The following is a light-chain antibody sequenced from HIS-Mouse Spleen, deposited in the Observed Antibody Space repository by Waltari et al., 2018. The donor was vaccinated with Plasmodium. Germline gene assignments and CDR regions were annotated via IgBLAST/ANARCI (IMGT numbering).Light chain of an antibody. CDR2: DVS. Sequence: QSALTQPRSVSGSPGQSVTISCTGTSSDVGGYNYVYWYQQHPGKAPKLMICDVSKRPSGVPDRFSGSKSGNTASLTISGLQAEDEADYYCCSYAGSYTLVFGGGTKLTVL. CDR3: CSYAGSYTLV. J-gene: IGLJ2*01. CDR1: SSDVGGYNY. V-gene: IGLV2-11*01.